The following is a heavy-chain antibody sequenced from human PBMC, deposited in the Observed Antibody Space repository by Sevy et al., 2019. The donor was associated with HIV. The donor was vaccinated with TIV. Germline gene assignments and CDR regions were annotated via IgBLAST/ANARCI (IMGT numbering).Heavy chain of an antibody. D-gene: IGHD1-26*01. V-gene: IGHV3-49*04. CDR2: MRGKPYGGTT. CDR1: GFTFGGYT. J-gene: IGHJ6*02. CDR3: TRVEGAADWGMDV. Sequence: GGSLRLSCTASGFTFGGYTMSWVRQAPGKGLEWVAFMRGKPYGGTTEYAGSVKGRFTISRDDSKSIAYLQMNSLNTEDTAVYYCTRVEGAADWGMDVWGQGTTVTVSS.